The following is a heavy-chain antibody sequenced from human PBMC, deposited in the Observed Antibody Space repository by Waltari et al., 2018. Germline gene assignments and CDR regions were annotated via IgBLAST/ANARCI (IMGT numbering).Heavy chain of an antibody. Sequence: QVQLQESGPGLVKPSAHLSLTCTVSGGSISSYYWSWIRQPPGKGLEWIGYIYYRGSTNYNPSLKSRVTISVDTSKNQFSLKLSSVTAADTAVYYCAREQQLGAFDYWGQGTLVTVSS. J-gene: IGHJ4*02. D-gene: IGHD6-13*01. V-gene: IGHV4-59*01. CDR3: AREQQLGAFDY. CDR2: IYYRGST. CDR1: GGSISSYY.